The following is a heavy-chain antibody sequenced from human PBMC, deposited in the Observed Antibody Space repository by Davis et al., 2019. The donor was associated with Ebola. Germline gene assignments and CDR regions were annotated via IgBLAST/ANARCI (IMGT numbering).Heavy chain of an antibody. CDR1: GYSFSSYG. CDR2: ISVYSVNT. D-gene: IGHD4-17*01. CDR3: ARADYGHNAPPYYLDY. V-gene: IGHV1-18*01. Sequence: AASVKVSCKASGYSFSSYGISWVRQAPGQGLEWMGWISVYSVNTNYAQKFQGRFSMTMDTSTSTAYMELRSLKSDDTAVYYCARADYGHNAPPYYLDYWGQGTLVTVSS. J-gene: IGHJ4*02.